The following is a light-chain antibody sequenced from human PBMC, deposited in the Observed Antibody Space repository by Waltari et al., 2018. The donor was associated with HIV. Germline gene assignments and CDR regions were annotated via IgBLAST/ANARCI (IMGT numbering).Light chain of an antibody. V-gene: IGKV1-33*01. CDR1: QDIRHY. CDR3: QQYADLPLT. Sequence: DIQMTQSPSFLSASVGDKVTITCQASQDIRHYLNWYQKKAGKDPKLLIYDASKLQTGVPSRFSGSDSGTDLTLTITSLQSEDIGTYYCQQYADLPLTFGGGTQVEIK. CDR2: DAS. J-gene: IGKJ4*01.